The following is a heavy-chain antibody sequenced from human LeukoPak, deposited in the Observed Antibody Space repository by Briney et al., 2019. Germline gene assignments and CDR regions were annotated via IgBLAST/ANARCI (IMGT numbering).Heavy chain of an antibody. Sequence: GGSLRLSCAASGFAFSSHGMCWVRQAPGKGLEWVSSINISGGSTYYADSAQGRFTISRDNSKNTLYLQMNGLRVEDTALYYCANEVRPNDYWGQGTLVTVSS. D-gene: IGHD1-1*01. CDR3: ANEVRPNDY. CDR1: GFAFSSHG. J-gene: IGHJ4*02. CDR2: INISGGST. V-gene: IGHV3-23*01.